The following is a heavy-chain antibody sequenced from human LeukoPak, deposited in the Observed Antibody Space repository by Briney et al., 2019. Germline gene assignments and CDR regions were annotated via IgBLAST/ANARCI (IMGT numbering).Heavy chain of an antibody. V-gene: IGHV3-21*01. CDR1: GFTFSSYS. Sequence: GGSLRLSCAASGFTFSSYSMNWVRQAPGKGLEWVSSISSSSSYIYYAVSVKGRFTISRDNAKNSLYLQMNSLRAEDTAVYYCARERGDSMALYYYYMDVWGKGTTVTVSS. CDR2: ISSSSSYI. D-gene: IGHD4/OR15-4a*01. J-gene: IGHJ6*03. CDR3: ARERGDSMALYYYYMDV.